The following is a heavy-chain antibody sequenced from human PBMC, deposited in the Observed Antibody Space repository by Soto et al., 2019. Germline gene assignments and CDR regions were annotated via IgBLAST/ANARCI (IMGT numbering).Heavy chain of an antibody. J-gene: IGHJ6*02. Sequence: QVQLVESGGGVVQPGRSLRLSCAASGFTFSSYAMHWVRQAPGKGLEWVAVISYDGSNKYYADSVKGRFTISRDNSKNXLYLQMNSLRAEDTAVYYCARGQIVRRGYYYAMDVWGQGTTVTVSS. V-gene: IGHV3-30-3*01. CDR2: ISYDGSNK. CDR1: GFTFSSYA. D-gene: IGHD3-22*01. CDR3: ARGQIVRRGYYYAMDV.